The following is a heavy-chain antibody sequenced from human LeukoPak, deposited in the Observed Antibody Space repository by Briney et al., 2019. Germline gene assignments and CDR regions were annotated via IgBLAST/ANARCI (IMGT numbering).Heavy chain of an antibody. V-gene: IGHV3-53*01. J-gene: IGHJ6*03. CDR2: IYSGGST. Sequence: GGSLRLSCAASGFTVSSNYMSWVRQAPGKGLEWVSVIYSGGSTYYADSVKGRFTISRDNSKNTLYLQMNSLRAEDTAVYYCARARSSYCSGGSCYSRGNYYYMDVWGKGTTVTISS. CDR3: ARARSSYCSGGSCYSRGNYYYMDV. CDR1: GFTVSSNY. D-gene: IGHD2-15*01.